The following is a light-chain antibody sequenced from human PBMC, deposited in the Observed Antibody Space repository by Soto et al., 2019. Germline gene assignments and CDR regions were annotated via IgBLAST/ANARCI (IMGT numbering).Light chain of an antibody. CDR1: QGISSW. CDR2: QAS. Sequence: DIQMTQSPSTLSASVGDRVTITCRASQGISSWLAWYQRKPGKAPKFLIYQASSLESGVPSRFSGSGSGTEFPLTISSLQPDDFATYYCQQYNSFPWTFGQGTKVEIK. V-gene: IGKV1-5*03. CDR3: QQYNSFPWT. J-gene: IGKJ1*01.